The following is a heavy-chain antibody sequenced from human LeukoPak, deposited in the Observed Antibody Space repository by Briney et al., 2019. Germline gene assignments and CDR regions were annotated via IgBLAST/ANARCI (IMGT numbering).Heavy chain of an antibody. CDR2: IYSSGGT. D-gene: IGHD4-17*01. CDR1: GFTVSSNY. CDR3: ARDSSVTTVDY. J-gene: IGHJ4*02. V-gene: IGHV3-66*01. Sequence: GGSLRLSCAASGFTVSSNYMSWVRQAPGKGLEWVAVIYSSGGTYYADSVKGRFTISRDNSKNTLYLQMNSLRAEDTAVYYCARDSSVTTVDYWGQGTLVTVSS.